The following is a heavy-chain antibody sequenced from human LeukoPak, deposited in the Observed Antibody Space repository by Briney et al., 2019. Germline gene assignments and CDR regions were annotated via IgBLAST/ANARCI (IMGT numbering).Heavy chain of an antibody. CDR2: IYYTGST. CDR3: ARGAYLGDSSSWYYFDY. CDR1: GGSISTYY. V-gene: IGHV4-59*01. D-gene: IGHD6-13*01. Sequence: SETLSLTCTASGGSISTYYWSRIRQPPGKGLEWIGYIYYTGSTNYNPSLKNRVTISVDTFKNQFSLKLSSVTAADTAVYYCARGAYLGDSSSWYYFDYWGQGTLVTVSS. J-gene: IGHJ4*02.